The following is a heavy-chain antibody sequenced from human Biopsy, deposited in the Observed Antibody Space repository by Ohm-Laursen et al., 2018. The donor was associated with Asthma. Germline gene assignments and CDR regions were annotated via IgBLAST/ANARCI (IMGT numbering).Heavy chain of an antibody. J-gene: IGHJ6*02. V-gene: IGHV1-18*01. CDR3: ARAVDYSHYYGIDV. CDR2: ISVYNGNT. CDR1: GYTFNSAG. D-gene: IGHD3-10*01. Sequence: SVKVSCNTSGYTFNSAGITWVRQAPGQGLEWMGWISVYNGNTKVAQKLQDRVTMITDTSTSTAYMELRSLRSDDTAMYFCARAVDYSHYYGIDVWGQGTTVTVS.